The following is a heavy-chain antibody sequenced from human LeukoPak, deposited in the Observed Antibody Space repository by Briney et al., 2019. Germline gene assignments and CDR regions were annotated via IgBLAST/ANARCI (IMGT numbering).Heavy chain of an antibody. CDR1: GGSISSYY. V-gene: IGHV4-4*07. J-gene: IGHJ4*02. D-gene: IGHD4-17*01. Sequence: SETLSLTXTVSGGSISSYYWSWIRQPAGKGLERIGRIYTSGSTNYNPSLKSRVTMSVDTSKNQFSLRLNSVTAADTAVYYCATLTVTESFDYWGQGTLVTVSS. CDR3: ATLTVTESFDY. CDR2: IYTSGST.